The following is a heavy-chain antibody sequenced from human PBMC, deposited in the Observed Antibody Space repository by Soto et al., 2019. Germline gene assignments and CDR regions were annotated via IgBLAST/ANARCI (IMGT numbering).Heavy chain of an antibody. CDR1: GASIISDGYY. CDR3: ARVPTYYPDSIGYQPFHH. J-gene: IGHJ1*01. D-gene: IGHD5-18*01. V-gene: IGHV4-31*03. Sequence: PSETLSLTCTVSGASIISDGYYWTWIRQHPGKGLEWLGYIHYSGGATYSPSYNPSLKSRIAISVDTSKRLFSLKLTSVTAAHTAVYYCARVPTYYPDSIGYQPFHHWGQGTLVTVSS. CDR2: IHYSGGATYSP.